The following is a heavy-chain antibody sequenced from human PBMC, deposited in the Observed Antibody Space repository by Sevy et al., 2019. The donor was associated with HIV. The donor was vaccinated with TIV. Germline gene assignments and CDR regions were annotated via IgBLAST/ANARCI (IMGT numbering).Heavy chain of an antibody. CDR1: GFTFSHYA. CDR2: ISSKGGSK. Sequence: GGSLRLSCSASGFTFSHYAMHWVRQAPGKGLEYVSVISSKGGSKYYADPVKGRFTISRYNSKNTLFLQMSSLRHEDTAVYYCVNDLLFASGSTLYYGMDVWGQGTTVTVSS. J-gene: IGHJ6*01. D-gene: IGHD6-19*01. V-gene: IGHV3-64D*06. CDR3: VNDLLFASGSTLYYGMDV.